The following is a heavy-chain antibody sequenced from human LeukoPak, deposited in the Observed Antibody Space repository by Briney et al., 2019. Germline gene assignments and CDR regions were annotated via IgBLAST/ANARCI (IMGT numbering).Heavy chain of an antibody. CDR2: INHSGST. D-gene: IGHD6-19*01. V-gene: IGHV4-34*01. CDR1: GGSFSGYY. J-gene: IGHJ4*02. CDR3: ARVVVYSSGWYCDY. Sequence: TSETLSLTCAVYGGSFSGYYWSWIRQPPGKGLEWIGEINHSGSTNYNPSLKSRVTISVDTSKNQFSLKLSSVTAADTAVYYCARVVVYSSGWYCDYWGQGTLVTVSS.